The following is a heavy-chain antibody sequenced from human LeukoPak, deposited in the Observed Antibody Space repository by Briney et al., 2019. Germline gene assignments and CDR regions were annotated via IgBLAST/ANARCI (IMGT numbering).Heavy chain of an antibody. J-gene: IGHJ3*02. CDR3: TSAAYCGGDCSDAFDT. CDR2: INPNSGNT. V-gene: IGHV1-8*02. CDR1: GYSFSGYY. D-gene: IGHD2-21*02. Sequence: ASVKVSCKTSGYSFSGYYMHWVRQAPGQGLEWIGWINPNSGNTGYAQKFQGRVTMTRNTSISTAYMELSSLRSEDTAVYYCTSAAYCGGDCSDAFDTWGQGTMVTVSS.